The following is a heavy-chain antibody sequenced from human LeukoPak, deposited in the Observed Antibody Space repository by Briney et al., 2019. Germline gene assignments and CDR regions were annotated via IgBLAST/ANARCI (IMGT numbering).Heavy chain of an antibody. V-gene: IGHV3-53*05. Sequence: GGSLRLSCAASGFSVSSYYMTWVRRAPGKGLEWVSLMYTGGSTYYADSVKGRFTISRDNSKNTLYLQMNSLRAEDTAVYYCAKDRRYRDKTYYYDSSGYWAGDYWGQGALVTV. CDR2: MYTGGST. CDR1: GFSVSSYY. D-gene: IGHD3-22*01. CDR3: AKDRRYRDKTYYYDSSGYWAGDY. J-gene: IGHJ4*02.